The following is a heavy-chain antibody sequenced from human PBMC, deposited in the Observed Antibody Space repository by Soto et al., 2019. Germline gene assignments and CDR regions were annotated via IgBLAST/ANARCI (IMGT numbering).Heavy chain of an antibody. V-gene: IGHV3-48*03. J-gene: IGHJ4*02. D-gene: IGHD4-17*01. CDR3: ARGPHGDYVFSLDY. Sequence: GGSLRLSCAAPGFTFSSYEMNWVRQAPGKGLEWVSYISSSGSTIYYADSVKGRFTISRDNAKNSLYLQMNSLRAEDTAVYYCARGPHGDYVFSLDYWGEGTLVTV. CDR1: GFTFSSYE. CDR2: ISSSGSTI.